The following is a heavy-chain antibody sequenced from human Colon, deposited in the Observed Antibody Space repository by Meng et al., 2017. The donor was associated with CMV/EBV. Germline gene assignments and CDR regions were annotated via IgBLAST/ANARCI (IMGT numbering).Heavy chain of an antibody. Sequence: GSLRLSCTASGGAISSSIYLWGWIRQSPGKGLEWIGSIHHSGSTYYNPSFKSRVTISADTSKNQFSLKLTSVTAAATAVYYCGQIMAPNVYSGMDVWGQGTTVTVSS. CDR1: GGAISSSIYL. V-gene: IGHV4-39*01. J-gene: IGHJ6*02. D-gene: IGHD2-8*01. CDR3: GQIMAPNVYSGMDV. CDR2: IHHSGST.